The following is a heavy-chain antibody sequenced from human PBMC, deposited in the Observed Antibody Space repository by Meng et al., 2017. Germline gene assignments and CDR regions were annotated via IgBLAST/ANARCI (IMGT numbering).Heavy chain of an antibody. CDR2: IYHSGST. Sequence: QGRRSESGPGLVKPSGTLSRTCAVSGGSISSSNWWSWVRQPPGKGLEWIGEIYHSGSTNYNPSLKSRVTISVDKSKNQFSLKLSSVTAADTAVYYCARIGDWGSTRYFDYWGQGTLVTVSS. CDR1: GGSISSSNW. J-gene: IGHJ4*02. CDR3: ARIGDWGSTRYFDY. V-gene: IGHV4-4*02. D-gene: IGHD7-27*01.